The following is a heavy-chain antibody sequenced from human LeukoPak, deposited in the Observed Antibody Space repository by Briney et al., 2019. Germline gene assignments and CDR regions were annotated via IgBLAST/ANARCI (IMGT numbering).Heavy chain of an antibody. CDR1: GYTFTDYN. CDR2: IDPNSGAT. D-gene: IGHD3-16*01. V-gene: IGHV1-2*02. Sequence: ASVKVSCKASGYTFTDYNIHWVRQAPGQGLEWMRWIDPNSGATKYAQKFQGGATMTRDTSITTAYMELSSLRYDDTATYYCARVGLTRGEAFDIWGQGTMVTVSS. J-gene: IGHJ3*02. CDR3: ARVGLTRGEAFDI.